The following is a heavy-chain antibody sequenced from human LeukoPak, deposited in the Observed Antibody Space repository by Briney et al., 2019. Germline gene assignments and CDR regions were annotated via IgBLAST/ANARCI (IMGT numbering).Heavy chain of an antibody. CDR2: ISGSGGST. D-gene: IGHD3-10*01. V-gene: IGHV3-23*01. Sequence: GASLRLSCAASGFTFSSYAMSWVRQAPGKGLEWVSAISGSGGSTYYADSVKGRFTISRDNSKNTLYLQMNSLRAEDTAVYYCARRHYYGSGSYQDYYYYYGMDVWGKGTTVTVSS. CDR1: GFTFSSYA. CDR3: ARRHYYGSGSYQDYYYYYGMDV. J-gene: IGHJ6*04.